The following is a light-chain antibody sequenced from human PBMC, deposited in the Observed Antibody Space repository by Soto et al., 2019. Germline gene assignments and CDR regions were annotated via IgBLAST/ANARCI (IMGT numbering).Light chain of an antibody. V-gene: IGKV3-15*01. CDR2: GAS. CDR1: QSVRTY. J-gene: IGKJ1*01. Sequence: IVLTQSPVTLSLSPGERATLSCSASQSVRTYLAWYQHKPGQAPSLLIYGASTRATGIPARFSGSGSGTDFTLTISSLQSEDFAVYYCHQYNNWPPWTFGQGTKVENK. CDR3: HQYNNWPPWT.